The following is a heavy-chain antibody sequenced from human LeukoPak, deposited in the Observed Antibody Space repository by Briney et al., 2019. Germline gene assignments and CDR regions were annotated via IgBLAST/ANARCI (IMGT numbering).Heavy chain of an antibody. Sequence: YYXSWIRQPPGKGLEWIGEINHSGSTNYNPSLKSRVTISVDTSKNQFSLKLSSVTAADTAVYYCSRVYDFWSGYPTYWGQGTLVTVSS. CDR3: SRVYDFWSGYPTY. J-gene: IGHJ4*02. D-gene: IGHD3-3*01. CDR1: YY. CDR2: INHSGST. V-gene: IGHV4-34*01.